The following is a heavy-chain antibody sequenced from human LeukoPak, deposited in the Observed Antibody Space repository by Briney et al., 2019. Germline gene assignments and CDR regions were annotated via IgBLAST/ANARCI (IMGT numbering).Heavy chain of an antibody. V-gene: IGHV1-69*13. Sequence: SVKVSCKASGGTFSSYAISWVRQAPGQGLEWMGGIIPIFGTANYAQKFQGRVTITADESTSTAYMELSSLRSEDTAVYYCARDTGYCSGGSCYFFGYYYYYGMDVLGQGTTVTVSS. CDR1: GGTFSSYA. CDR2: IIPIFGTA. D-gene: IGHD2-15*01. J-gene: IGHJ6*02. CDR3: ARDTGYCSGGSCYFFGYYYYYGMDV.